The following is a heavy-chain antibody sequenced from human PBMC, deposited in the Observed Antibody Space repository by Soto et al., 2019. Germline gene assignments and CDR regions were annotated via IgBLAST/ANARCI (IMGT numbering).Heavy chain of an antibody. CDR1: GGSISIGDDF. CDR3: ARDRAKWKDYYYYGMDV. J-gene: IGHJ6*02. D-gene: IGHD1-20*01. V-gene: IGHV4-30-4*01. Sequence: QVQLQESGPGLVKPSQTLSLTCTVSGGSISIGDDFWTWIRQPPGKVLEWIGYIYYSGSTYYNPYLKSRLTMSVDTSKNQFSLKLSSVTAAATAVYYCARDRAKWKDYYYYGMDVWGQGTTVTVSS. CDR2: IYYSGST.